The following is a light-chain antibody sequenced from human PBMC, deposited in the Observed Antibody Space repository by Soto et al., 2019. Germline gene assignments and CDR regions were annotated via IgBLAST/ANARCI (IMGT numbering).Light chain of an antibody. CDR2: GAS. J-gene: IGKJ1*01. CDR1: QSVSSK. CDR3: QQRSNWPRT. V-gene: IGKV3D-15*01. Sequence: EIVMTQSPGTLSVSPGERATLSCRASQSVSSKLAWYQQKPGQAPRLLIHGASTRATGVPARFSGSGPGTQFTLTISGLQSDDLAVYFCQQRSNWPRTFGQGTKVDIK.